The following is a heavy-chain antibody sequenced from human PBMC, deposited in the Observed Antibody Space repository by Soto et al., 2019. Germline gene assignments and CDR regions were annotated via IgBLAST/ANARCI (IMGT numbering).Heavy chain of an antibody. D-gene: IGHD2-2*01. Sequence: GGSLRLSCAVSGFTFSNYWMTWVRQAPGKGLEWVAYMNQDGSQIYYVDSLRGRFTISRDNAKNSLYLQMSSLRVDDTAVYYCARDRGPNTTDYWGQGTLVTVSS. CDR1: GFTFSNYW. CDR2: MNQDGSQI. V-gene: IGHV3-7*01. CDR3: ARDRGPNTTDY. J-gene: IGHJ4*02.